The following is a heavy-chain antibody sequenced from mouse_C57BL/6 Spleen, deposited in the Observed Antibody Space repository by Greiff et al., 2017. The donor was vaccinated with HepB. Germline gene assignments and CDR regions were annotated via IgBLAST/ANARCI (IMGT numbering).Heavy chain of an antibody. CDR3: ARDSDSHYAMDY. CDR1: GFTFSDFY. Sequence: EVKLMESGGGLVQSGRSLRLSCATSGFTFSDFYMEWVRQAPGKGLEWIAASRNKANDYTTEYSASVKGRFIVSRDTSQSILYLQMNALRAEDTAIYYCARDSDSHYAMDYWGQGTSVTVSS. D-gene: IGHD3-2*01. CDR2: SRNKANDYTT. J-gene: IGHJ4*01. V-gene: IGHV7-1*01.